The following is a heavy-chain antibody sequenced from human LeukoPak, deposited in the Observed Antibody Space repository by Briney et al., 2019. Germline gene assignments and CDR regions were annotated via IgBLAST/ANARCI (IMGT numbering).Heavy chain of an antibody. D-gene: IGHD3-22*01. J-gene: IGHJ4*02. V-gene: IGHV1-69*04. CDR1: GGTFSSYA. CDR3: ARVHDSSGYTFDY. CDR2: ITPILGIA. Sequence: ASVKVSCKASGGTFSSYAISWVRQAPGQGLEWMGRITPILGIANYAQKFQGRVTITADKSTSTAYMELSSLRSEDTAVYYCARVHDSSGYTFDYWGQGTLVTVSS.